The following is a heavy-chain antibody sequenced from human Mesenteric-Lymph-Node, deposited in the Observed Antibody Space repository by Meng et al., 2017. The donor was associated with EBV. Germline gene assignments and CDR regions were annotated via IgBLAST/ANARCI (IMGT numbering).Heavy chain of an antibody. J-gene: IGHJ4*02. Sequence: QVQVRQWGAGLLKPSETLSLPCAVYGGSFGCYFWSWIRQPPGKGLEWIGEMNHSGSNNYNPSLKSRVTISVDTSRNQFSLRLTSVTAADTAVYYCARRPSRGGATDYWGQGTLVTVSS. CDR2: MNHSGSN. CDR1: GGSFGCYF. D-gene: IGHD3-16*01. CDR3: ARRPSRGGATDY. V-gene: IGHV4-34*01.